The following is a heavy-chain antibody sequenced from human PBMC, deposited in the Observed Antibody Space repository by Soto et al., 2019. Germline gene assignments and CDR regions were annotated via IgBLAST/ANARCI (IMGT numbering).Heavy chain of an antibody. CDR1: GGSISSGDYY. D-gene: IGHD3-16*01. CDR3: ARVLWGDTSYNWYDP. Sequence: SETLSLTCTVSGGSISSGDYYWSWIRQPPWKVLEWIGYIYFFGSIYYNPSSKSRVSISVYTSKNQFSLKLSSVTVADTAVYYCARVLWGDTSYNWYDPWAREPWSPSPQ. V-gene: IGHV4-30-4*01. J-gene: IGHJ5*02. CDR2: IYFFGSI.